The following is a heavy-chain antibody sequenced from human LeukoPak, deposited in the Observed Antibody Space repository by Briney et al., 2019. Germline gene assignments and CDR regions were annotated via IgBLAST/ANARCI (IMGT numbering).Heavy chain of an antibody. D-gene: IGHD5-18*01. J-gene: IGHJ4*02. V-gene: IGHV3-33*01. Sequence: GGSLRLSCAASGFIFSSYAMHWVRQAPGKGPEWVAIIWYDGSNKYYAESVEGRFTISRDKSKNTLYLQMNSLRAEDTAVYSCARGLGYSYGYGIDYWGQGTLVIASS. CDR2: IWYDGSNK. CDR1: GFIFSSYA. CDR3: ARGLGYSYGYGIDY.